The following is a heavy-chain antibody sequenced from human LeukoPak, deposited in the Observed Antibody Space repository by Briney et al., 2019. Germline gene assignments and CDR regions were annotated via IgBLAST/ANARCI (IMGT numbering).Heavy chain of an antibody. CDR3: ARRTGYNFYYLDV. CDR1: GYIFTQYG. D-gene: IGHD3/OR15-3a*01. CDR2: ISTYNGNA. Sequence: ASVKVSCKTSGYIFTQYGISWVRQAPGQGREWMAWISTYNGNADYAQKFQGRASMTTDTSTSTAYMELRSLRSDDTAVYYCARRTGYNFYYLDVWGQGTTVIVSS. V-gene: IGHV1-18*01. J-gene: IGHJ6*03.